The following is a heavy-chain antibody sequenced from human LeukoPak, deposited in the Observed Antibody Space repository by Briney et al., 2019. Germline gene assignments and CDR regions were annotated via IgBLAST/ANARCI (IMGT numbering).Heavy chain of an antibody. Sequence: SQTLSLTCAISGDSVSSNSAAWNWIRQSPSRGLEWLGRTYYRSKWYNDYAVSMKSRITINPDTSKNQFSLQLNSVTPEDTAVYYCARDRGGEQQPGRYYYYGMDVWGQGTTVTVSS. V-gene: IGHV6-1*01. CDR3: ARDRGGEQQPGRYYYYGMDV. D-gene: IGHD6-13*01. J-gene: IGHJ6*02. CDR2: TYYRSKWYN. CDR1: GDSVSSNSAA.